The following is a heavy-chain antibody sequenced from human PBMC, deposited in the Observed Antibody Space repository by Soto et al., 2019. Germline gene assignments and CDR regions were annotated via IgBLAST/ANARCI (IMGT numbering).Heavy chain of an antibody. CDR1: GYTFAAYY. J-gene: IGHJ4*01. V-gene: IGHV1-2*02. CDR3: AKDEGGIFDS. Sequence: ASVKVSCKTSGYTFAAYYLHWVRQAPGQGLEWMGFIFPNSVGSTTSAPQFEGRVTMTRGSSISTAYLELSGLTSEDTGVYYCAKDEGGIFDSWGQGTLVTVSS. D-gene: IGHD3-16*01. CDR2: IFPNSVGST.